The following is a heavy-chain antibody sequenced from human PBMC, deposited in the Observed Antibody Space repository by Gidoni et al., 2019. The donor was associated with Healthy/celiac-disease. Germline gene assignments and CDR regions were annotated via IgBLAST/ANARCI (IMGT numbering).Heavy chain of an antibody. Sequence: EVQLVESGGGLVQPGGSLRLSCAASGFTVSSNYMSWVRQAPGKGLEWVSVIYSGGRTYYADSVKGRFTISRDNSKNTLYLQMNSLRAEDTAVYYCARVEMTTPYYYYYGMDVWGQGTTVTVSS. CDR1: GFTVSSNY. V-gene: IGHV3-66*01. J-gene: IGHJ6*02. D-gene: IGHD4-4*01. CDR3: ARVEMTTPYYYYYGMDV. CDR2: IYSGGRT.